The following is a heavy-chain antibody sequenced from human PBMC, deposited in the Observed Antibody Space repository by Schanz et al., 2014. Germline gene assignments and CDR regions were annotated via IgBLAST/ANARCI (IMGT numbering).Heavy chain of an antibody. CDR1: GFAFSSFA. V-gene: IGHV3-23*04. J-gene: IGHJ4*02. CDR3: ARRYSGRYCFDY. Sequence: EVFLVESGGGLVQPGGSLRLSCAASGFAFSSFALSWVRQSPGKGLEWVSAISANDYDTYYAPSVKGRFTVSRDNAKNSLSLQMDRLRDEDTAVYYCARRYSGRYCFDYWGQGTLVAVSS. D-gene: IGHD1-26*01. CDR2: ISANDYDT.